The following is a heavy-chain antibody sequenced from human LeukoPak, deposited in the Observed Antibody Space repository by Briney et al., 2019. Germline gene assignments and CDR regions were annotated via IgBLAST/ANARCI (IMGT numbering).Heavy chain of an antibody. CDR2: ISHDGNNK. D-gene: IGHD1-26*01. Sequence: GGSLRLSCTASGFIFSAYGMHWVRQAPGKGLEWVTAISHDGNNKYYADIVKGRFTISRDNSRSTLHLQMDSLREEDTAVYYCAKDWQWKLLIGAFNIWGQGTMVTVS. J-gene: IGHJ3*02. CDR1: GFIFSAYG. V-gene: IGHV3-30*18. CDR3: AKDWQWKLLIGAFNI.